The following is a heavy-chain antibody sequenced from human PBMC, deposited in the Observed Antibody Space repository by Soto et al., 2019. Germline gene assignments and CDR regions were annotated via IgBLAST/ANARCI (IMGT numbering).Heavy chain of an antibody. CDR2: INAGNGNT. CDR1: GYTFTSYG. D-gene: IGHD5-12*01. J-gene: IGHJ3*02. Sequence: ASVKVSCKASGYTFTSYGISWVRQAPGQGLEWMGWINAGNGNTKYSQKFQGRVTITRDTSASTAYMELSSLRSEDTAVYYCARVGSPYSGYDNDAFDIWGQGTMVTVSS. CDR3: ARVGSPYSGYDNDAFDI. V-gene: IGHV1-3*01.